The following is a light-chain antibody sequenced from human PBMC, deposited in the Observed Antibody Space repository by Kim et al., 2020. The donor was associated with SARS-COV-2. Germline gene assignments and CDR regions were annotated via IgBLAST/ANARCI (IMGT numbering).Light chain of an antibody. V-gene: IGLV3-19*01. CDR2: AKT. Sequence: SSELTQDPALSVALGQTVRITCQGDNASWYQQKPGQAPRLVIYAKTNRPSGIPDRFSGSSSGNTASLTITGAQAEDEADYYCNSRDSTGNHSFGGGTQLTVL. J-gene: IGLJ2*01. CDR3: NSRDSTGNHS. CDR1: N.